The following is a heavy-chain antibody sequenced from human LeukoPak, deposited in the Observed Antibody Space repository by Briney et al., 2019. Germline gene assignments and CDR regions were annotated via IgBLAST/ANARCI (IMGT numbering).Heavy chain of an antibody. CDR1: GFTFSNYD. V-gene: IGHV3-23*01. D-gene: IGHD5-24*01. CDR2: VSYNGAET. J-gene: IGHJ4*02. CDR3: AKGVRDGYNSPIDY. Sequence: GGSLRLSCAASGFTFSNYDMNGVRQAPGRGVEWVSGVSYNGAETYYVDSVKSRFIISRDTSKNTLYLQMNSLRAEDTAVYYCAKGVRDGYNSPIDYWGQGTLVTVSS.